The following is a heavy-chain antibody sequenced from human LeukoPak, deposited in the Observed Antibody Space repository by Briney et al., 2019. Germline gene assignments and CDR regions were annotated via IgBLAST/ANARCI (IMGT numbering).Heavy chain of an antibody. CDR1: GDSVSSSRYY. CDR2: IYYSGTT. CDR3: AWKYYYDTSGYFYVDS. D-gene: IGHD3-22*01. Sequence: KSSETLSLTCIVSGDSVSSSRYYWGWIRQPPGRGLEWIGSIYYSGTTFYNPSLKSRVTISGDTSRNQFSLKLTSVTAADTAVYYCAWKYYYDTSGYFYVDSWGQGTLVTVSS. J-gene: IGHJ4*02. V-gene: IGHV4-39*07.